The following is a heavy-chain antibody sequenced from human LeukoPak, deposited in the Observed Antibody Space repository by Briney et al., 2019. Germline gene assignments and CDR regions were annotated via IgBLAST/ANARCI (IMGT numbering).Heavy chain of an antibody. D-gene: IGHD5-12*01. CDR2: ISSSSDAI. CDR3: ARAMRSGYDY. V-gene: IGHV3-48*02. CDR1: GFTFDDYV. Sequence: GGSLRLSCAAAGFTFDDYVMSWVRQAPGKRLEWVSYISSSSDAIYYADSVKGRFTISRDNAENSLYLQLNSLRDEDTAVYYCARAMRSGYDYWGQGTLVTVSS. J-gene: IGHJ4*02.